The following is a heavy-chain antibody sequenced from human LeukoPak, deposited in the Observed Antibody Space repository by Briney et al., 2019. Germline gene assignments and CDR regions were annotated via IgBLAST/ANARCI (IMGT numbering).Heavy chain of an antibody. J-gene: IGHJ6*02. CDR2: IYYSGST. CDR3: ARYSYGNYGMDV. V-gene: IGHV4-59*08. D-gene: IGHD1-26*01. Sequence: SETLSLTCTVSGGSIGSYYWSWIRQPPGKGLEWIGYIYYSGSTNYNPSLKSRVTISVDTSKNQFSLKLSSVTAADTAVYYCARYSYGNYGMDVWGQGTTVTVSS. CDR1: GGSIGSYY.